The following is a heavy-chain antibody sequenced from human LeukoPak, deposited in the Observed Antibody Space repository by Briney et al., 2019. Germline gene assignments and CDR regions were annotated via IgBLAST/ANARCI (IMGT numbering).Heavy chain of an antibody. CDR2: ISYDGSYK. J-gene: IGHJ4*02. D-gene: IGHD3-22*01. CDR3: AREHYYDSGPY. V-gene: IGHV3-30*03. CDR1: GFTFSSFG. Sequence: GGSLRLSCAVSGFTFSSFGMHWVRQAPRKGLEWVAVISYDGSYKYYAASVKGRFTVSRDNAKNSLSLQMNSLRTEDTAVYYCAREHYYDSGPYWGQGTLVTVSS.